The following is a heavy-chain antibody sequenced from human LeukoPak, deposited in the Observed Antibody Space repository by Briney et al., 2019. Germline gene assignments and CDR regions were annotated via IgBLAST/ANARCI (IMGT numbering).Heavy chain of an antibody. Sequence: GGSLRLSCAASGFTVSSNYMSWVRQAPGKGLEWVSVIYSCGSTYYADSVKGRFTISRDNSKNTLYLQMNSLRAEDTAVYYCARFSSGWSPSGFDYWGQGTLVTVSS. CDR3: ARFSSGWSPSGFDY. V-gene: IGHV3-66*01. D-gene: IGHD6-19*01. J-gene: IGHJ4*02. CDR1: GFTVSSNY. CDR2: IYSCGST.